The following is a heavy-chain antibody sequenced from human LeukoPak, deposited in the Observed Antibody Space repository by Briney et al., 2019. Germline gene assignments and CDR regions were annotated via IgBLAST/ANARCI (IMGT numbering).Heavy chain of an antibody. CDR2: IIPIFGTA. V-gene: IGHV1-69*13. CDR1: GGTFSNYG. D-gene: IGHD3-22*01. J-gene: IGHJ4*02. CDR3: ARAPNYYDSSGYYPYYFDY. Sequence: SVKVSCKASGGTFSNYGISWVRQAPGQGLEWMGGIIPIFGTANYAQKFQGRVTITADESTSTAYMELSSLRSEDTAVYYCARAPNYYDSSGYYPYYFDYWGQGTLVTVSS.